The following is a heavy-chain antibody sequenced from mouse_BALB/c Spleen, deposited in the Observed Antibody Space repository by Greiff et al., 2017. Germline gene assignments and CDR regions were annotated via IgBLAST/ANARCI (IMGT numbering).Heavy chain of an antibody. V-gene: IGHV14-3*02. J-gene: IGHJ4*01. CDR3: ALITTGDAMDY. CDR2: IDPANGNT. Sequence: VQLQQSGAELVKPGASVKLSCTASGVNIKDTYMHWVKQRPEQGLEWIGRIDPANGNTKYDPKFQGKATITADTSSNTAYLQLSSLTSEDTAVYYCALITTGDAMDYWGQGTSVTVSS. D-gene: IGHD2-4*01. CDR1: GVNIKDTY.